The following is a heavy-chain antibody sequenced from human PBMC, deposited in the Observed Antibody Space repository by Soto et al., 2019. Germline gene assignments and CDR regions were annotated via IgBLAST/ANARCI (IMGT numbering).Heavy chain of an antibody. Sequence: ASVKVSCKASGYSFTSYAMHWVRQAPGQRLEWMGWINAGNGNTKYSQKFQGRVTITRDTSASTAYMELSSLRSEDTAVYYCARAGIAARYYYYYGMDVWGQGTTVTVSS. CDR3: ARAGIAARYYYYYGMDV. V-gene: IGHV1-3*01. CDR2: INAGNGNT. J-gene: IGHJ6*02. CDR1: GYSFTSYA. D-gene: IGHD6-6*01.